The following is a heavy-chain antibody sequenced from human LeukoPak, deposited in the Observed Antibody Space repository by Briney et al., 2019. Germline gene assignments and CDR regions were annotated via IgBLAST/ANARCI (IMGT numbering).Heavy chain of an antibody. CDR3: AKSPAAGAWDYYYYYGMDV. CDR2: INSDGSST. CDR1: GFTFRSYW. D-gene: IGHD6-13*01. J-gene: IGHJ6*02. Sequence: PGGSLRLSCAPSGFTFRSYWMHWVRQAPGKGLVWVSRINSDGSSTSYADSVKGRFTISRDNSKNTLYLQMNSLRAEDTAVYYCAKSPAAGAWDYYYYYGMDVWGQGTTVTVSS. V-gene: IGHV3-74*01.